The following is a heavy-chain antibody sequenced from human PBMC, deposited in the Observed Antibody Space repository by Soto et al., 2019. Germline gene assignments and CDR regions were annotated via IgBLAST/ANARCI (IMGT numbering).Heavy chain of an antibody. V-gene: IGHV1-3*01. D-gene: IGHD3-3*01. J-gene: IGHJ4*02. Sequence: ASLKVSCKASGYTFTSYAMHWVRQAPGQRLEWMGWINAGNGNTKYSQKFQGRVTITRDTSASTAYMELSSLRSEDTAVYYCARTKYVLRFLEWLLSYWGQGTLVNVSS. CDR3: ARTKYVLRFLEWLLSY. CDR2: INAGNGNT. CDR1: GYTFTSYA.